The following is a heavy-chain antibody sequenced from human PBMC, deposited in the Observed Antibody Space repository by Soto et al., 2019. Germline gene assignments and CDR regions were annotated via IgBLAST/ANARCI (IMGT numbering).Heavy chain of an antibody. CDR2: IDWDDDE. CDR1: GFSLSTSGMC. Sequence: SGPTLVNPTQTLTLTCTFSGFSLSTSGMCVSWIRQPPGKALEWLALIDWDDDEYYSTSLKTRLTISKDTSKNQVVLTMTNMDPVDTATYYCARIGSRYSSGWYGMDVWGQGTTVTVSS. J-gene: IGHJ6*02. V-gene: IGHV2-70*01. CDR3: ARIGSRYSSGWYGMDV. D-gene: IGHD6-19*01.